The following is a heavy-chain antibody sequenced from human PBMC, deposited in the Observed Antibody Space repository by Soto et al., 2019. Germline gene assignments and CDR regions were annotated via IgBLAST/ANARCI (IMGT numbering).Heavy chain of an antibody. J-gene: IGHJ5*01. D-gene: IGHD6-13*01. V-gene: IGHV4-59*08. CDR3: AAYPIGIIAAAGPHWFDP. Sequence: SETLSLTCAVPGGSISSYYWSWIRQPPGKGLEWIGYIYYSGSTNYNPSLKSRVTISVDTSKNQFSLKLSSVTAADTAVYYCAAYPIGIIAAAGPHWFDPWGQGTLVTVSS. CDR1: GGSISSYY. CDR2: IYYSGST.